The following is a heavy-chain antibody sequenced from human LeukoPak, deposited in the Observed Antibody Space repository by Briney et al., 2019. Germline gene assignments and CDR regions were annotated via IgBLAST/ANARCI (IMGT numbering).Heavy chain of an antibody. CDR3: ARRGYSGYRINYYFDY. J-gene: IGHJ4*02. CDR2: IYYSGST. Sequence: SETLSLTCTVSGGSISSSSYYWGWIRQPPGKGLEWIGSIYYSGSTYYNPSLKSRVTISVDTSKNQFSLKLSSVTAADTAVYYCARRGYSGYRINYYFDYWGQGTLVTVSS. CDR1: GGSISSSSYY. D-gene: IGHD5-12*01. V-gene: IGHV4-39*01.